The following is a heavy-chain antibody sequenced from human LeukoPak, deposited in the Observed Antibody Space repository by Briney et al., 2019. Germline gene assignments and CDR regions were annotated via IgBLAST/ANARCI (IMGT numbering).Heavy chain of an antibody. CDR3: AKKSWDSSGLYYFDY. CDR2: ISGSGGST. Sequence: GGSLRLSCAASGFTFSSYAMSWVRQAPGKGLEWVSAISGSGGSTYYADSVKGRFTISRDNSKNTLYLQMNSLRAEDTAVYYCAKKSWDSSGLYYFDYWGQGTLVTVSS. V-gene: IGHV3-23*01. J-gene: IGHJ4*02. D-gene: IGHD3-22*01. CDR1: GFTFSSYA.